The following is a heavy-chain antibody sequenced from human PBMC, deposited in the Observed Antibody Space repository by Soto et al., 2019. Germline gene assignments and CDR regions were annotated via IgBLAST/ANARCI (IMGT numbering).Heavy chain of an antibody. Sequence: SETLSLTCAVYGGSFSGYYWSWIRQPPGKGLEWIGEINHSGSTNYNPSLKSRVTISVDTSKNQFSLKLSSVTAADTAVYYCARGRPIASPFPRTPFDYWGQGALVTVSS. J-gene: IGHJ4*02. D-gene: IGHD3-16*02. CDR1: GGSFSGYY. CDR3: ARGRPIASPFPRTPFDY. V-gene: IGHV4-34*01. CDR2: INHSGST.